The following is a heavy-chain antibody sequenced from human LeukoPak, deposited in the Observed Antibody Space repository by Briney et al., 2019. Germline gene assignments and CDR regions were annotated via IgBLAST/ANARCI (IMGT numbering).Heavy chain of an antibody. CDR1: GFTFSSHG. Sequence: GGSLRLSCAASGFTFSSHGMHWVRQAPGKGLEWVAVISYDGSNKYYADSVKGRFTISRDNSKNTLYLQMNSLRAEDTAVYYCAKDAQRVEMATGPDYWGQGTLVTVSS. CDR3: AKDAQRVEMATGPDY. J-gene: IGHJ4*02. D-gene: IGHD5-24*01. V-gene: IGHV3-30*18. CDR2: ISYDGSNK.